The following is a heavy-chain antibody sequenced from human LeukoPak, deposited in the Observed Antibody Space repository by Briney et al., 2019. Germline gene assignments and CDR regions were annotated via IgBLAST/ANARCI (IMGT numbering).Heavy chain of an antibody. D-gene: IGHD6-19*01. V-gene: IGHV4-4*07. CDR2: IYTSGST. CDR1: RGSVSSDY. J-gene: IGHJ4*02. CDR3: ARDLGSTSGWSDY. Sequence: SETLSLTCTVSRGSVSSDYWSWIRQPAGKGLEWIGRIYTSGSTDYNPSLKSRVSISVDTSKNQISLKLTSVTAADTAVYYCARDLGSTSGWSDYWGQGTLVTVSS.